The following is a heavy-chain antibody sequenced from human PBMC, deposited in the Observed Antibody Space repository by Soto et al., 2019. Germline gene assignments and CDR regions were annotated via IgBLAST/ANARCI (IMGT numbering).Heavy chain of an antibody. D-gene: IGHD2-15*01. CDR2: ISSSGSNI. Sequence: QVQLVESGGGLVKPGGSLRLSCAASGFTFSDYYMSWIRQAPGKGLEWVSYISSSGSNIYYADSVKGRFTNSRDNAKNSLYLQMNSQRAEDTAVYYCARERDVVVVADTSGPYFQHWGQGTLVTVSS. CDR1: GFTFSDYY. J-gene: IGHJ1*01. CDR3: ARERDVVVVADTSGPYFQH. V-gene: IGHV3-11*01.